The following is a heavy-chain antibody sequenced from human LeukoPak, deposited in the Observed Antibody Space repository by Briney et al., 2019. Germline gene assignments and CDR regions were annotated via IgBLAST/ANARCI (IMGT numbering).Heavy chain of an antibody. CDR1: GGSISSYY. CDR2: IYYSGST. D-gene: IGHD3-10*01. Sequence: SETLSLTCTVSGGSISSYYWSWIRQPPGKGLEWIGHIYYSGSTNYDPSLKSRVTISVDRSKNQFSLRLTSVTAADTAVYYCARAGPWQIDPWGQGTLVTVSS. V-gene: IGHV4-59*01. J-gene: IGHJ5*02. CDR3: ARAGPWQIDP.